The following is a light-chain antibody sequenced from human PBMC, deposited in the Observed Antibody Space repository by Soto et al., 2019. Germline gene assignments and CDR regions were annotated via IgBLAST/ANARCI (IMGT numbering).Light chain of an antibody. J-gene: IGKJ1*01. CDR2: AAS. Sequence: DIQMTQSPSSLPASVGDRVTMTCRASQSISSYLSWYQQKPGKAPKLLIYAASSLQGGVPSRFSGSGSATDFTLTISSLQPEEFATYYCQQSYRIPWTFGQGTRVEI. CDR3: QQSYRIPWT. V-gene: IGKV1-39*01. CDR1: QSISSY.